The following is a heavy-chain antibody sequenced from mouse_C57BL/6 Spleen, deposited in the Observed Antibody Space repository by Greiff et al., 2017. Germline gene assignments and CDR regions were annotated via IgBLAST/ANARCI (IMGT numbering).Heavy chain of an antibody. CDR1: GFTFSSYA. D-gene: IGHD1-1*01. J-gene: IGHJ1*03. CDR2: ISDGGSYT. Sequence: EVMLVESGGGLVKPGGSLKLSCAASGFTFSSYAMSWVRQTPEKRLEWVATISDGGSYTYYPDNVKGRCTISRDNAKNNLYLQMSQLKSEETAMYYCERDGSYYGSSSGYFDGWGTGTTVPVSS. V-gene: IGHV5-4*01. CDR3: ERDGSYYGSSSGYFDG.